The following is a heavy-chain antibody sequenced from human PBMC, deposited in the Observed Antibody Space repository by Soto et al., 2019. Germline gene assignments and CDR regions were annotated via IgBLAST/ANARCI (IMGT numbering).Heavy chain of an antibody. D-gene: IGHD3-3*01. CDR3: AMVGDDDWGTIELDS. CDR1: GYTFTSYG. CDR2: ISAYNGNT. J-gene: IGHJ5*01. Sequence: ASVKVSCKASGYTFTSYGISWVRQAPGQGLEWMGWISAYNGNTNYAQKLQGRVTMTTNTSTSTAYMELRSLRSEDTAVYYCAMVGDDDWGTIELDSCCQGALVTVSS. V-gene: IGHV1-18*01.